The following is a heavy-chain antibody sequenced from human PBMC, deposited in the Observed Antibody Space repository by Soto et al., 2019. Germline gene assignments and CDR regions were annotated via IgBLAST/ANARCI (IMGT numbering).Heavy chain of an antibody. CDR3: ASGSGRGGYYGMDV. D-gene: IGHD2-15*01. CDR2: INPNSGGT. CDR1: GYTFTGYY. V-gene: IGHV1-2*02. Sequence: GASVKVSGKASGYTFTGYYMHWVRQAPGQGREWMGWINPNSGGTNYAQKFQGRVTMTRDTSISTAYMELSRLRSDDTAVDYCASGSGRGGYYGMDVWGQGTTVTVSS. J-gene: IGHJ6*02.